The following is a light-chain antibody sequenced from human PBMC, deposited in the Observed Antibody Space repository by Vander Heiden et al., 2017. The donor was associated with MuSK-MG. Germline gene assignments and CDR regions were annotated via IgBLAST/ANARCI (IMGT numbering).Light chain of an antibody. V-gene: IGLV1-47*03. CDR1: SSNIGSNY. J-gene: IGLJ3*02. Sequence: QSVLTQPPSASGTPGQRVTISCSGSSSNIGSNYVYWYQQLPGTAPKLLIYRNTQRPSGVPDRFSGSKSGTSASLAISGLWSEDEADYYCAAWDDSLSGPVFGGGTKLTVL. CDR2: RNT. CDR3: AAWDDSLSGPV.